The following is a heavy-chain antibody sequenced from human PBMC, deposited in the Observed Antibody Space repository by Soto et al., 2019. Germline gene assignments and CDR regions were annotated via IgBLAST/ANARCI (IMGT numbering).Heavy chain of an antibody. J-gene: IGHJ6*01. V-gene: IGHV4-61*03. CDR1: GCSVSSGSYY. Sequence: QVQLQESGPGLVKPSETLSLTCTVSGCSVSSGSYYWIWIRQPPGKGLEWIGYISYSGSTNYNPSLKSRGAISVDTSKNHFSLKLSSVAAAVTAVYYCARATPMWGTYHLHDGMDVWGQGPTVTVSS. D-gene: IGHD3-10*02. CDR2: ISYSGST. CDR3: ARATPMWGTYHLHDGMDV.